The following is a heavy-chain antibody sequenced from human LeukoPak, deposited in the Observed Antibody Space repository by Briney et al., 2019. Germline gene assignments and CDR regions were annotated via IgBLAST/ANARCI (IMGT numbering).Heavy chain of an antibody. Sequence: ASVKVSCKASGGTFSTYAISWVRQAPGQGLEWMGGILPIFGTANYAPEFQGRVTITADESTSTAYMELSSLRSEDTAVYYCARSFHSSGWYHDYWRQGTLVTVSS. D-gene: IGHD6-19*01. V-gene: IGHV1-69*13. CDR1: GGTFSTYA. CDR3: ARSFHSSGWYHDY. CDR2: ILPIFGTA. J-gene: IGHJ4*02.